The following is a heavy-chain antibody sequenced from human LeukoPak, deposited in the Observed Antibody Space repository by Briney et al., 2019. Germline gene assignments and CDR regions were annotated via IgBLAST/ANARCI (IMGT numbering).Heavy chain of an antibody. CDR2: FDPEDGET. CDR1: GYTLTELS. CDR3: ATATYDSSGFKFDY. Sequence: ASVNVSCKVSGYTLTELSMHWVRQAPGKGLEWMGGFDPEDGETIYAQKFQGRVTMTEDTSTDTAYMELSSLRSEDTAVYYCATATYDSSGFKFDYWGQGTLVTVSS. D-gene: IGHD3-22*01. V-gene: IGHV1-24*01. J-gene: IGHJ4*02.